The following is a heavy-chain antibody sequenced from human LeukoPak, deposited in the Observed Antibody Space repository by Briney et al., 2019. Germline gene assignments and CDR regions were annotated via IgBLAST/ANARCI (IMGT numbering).Heavy chain of an antibody. D-gene: IGHD3-3*01. CDR3: ARETSITIFGVVTATYDAFDI. Sequence: PSETLSPTCTVSGGSISSYYWSWIRQPPGKGLEWIGYIYYSGSTNYNPSLKSRVTISVDTSKNQFSLKLSSVTAADTAVYYCARETSITIFGVVTATYDAFDIWGQGTMVTVSS. CDR1: GGSISSYY. CDR2: IYYSGST. J-gene: IGHJ3*02. V-gene: IGHV4-59*01.